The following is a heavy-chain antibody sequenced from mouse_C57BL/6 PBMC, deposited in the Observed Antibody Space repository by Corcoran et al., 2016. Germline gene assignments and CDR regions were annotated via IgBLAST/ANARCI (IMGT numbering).Heavy chain of an antibody. CDR3: ARNYYYFDY. D-gene: IGHD1-1*01. J-gene: IGHJ2*01. CDR1: GYTFTDYY. CDR2: INPSNGGT. V-gene: IGHV1-53*01. Sequence: QVQLKQSGAELVRPGASVKLSCKASGYTFTDYYINWVKQRPGQGLEWIGNINPSNGGTNYNEKFKSKATLTVDKSSSTAYMQLSSLTSEDSAVYYCARNYYYFDYWGQGTTLTVSS.